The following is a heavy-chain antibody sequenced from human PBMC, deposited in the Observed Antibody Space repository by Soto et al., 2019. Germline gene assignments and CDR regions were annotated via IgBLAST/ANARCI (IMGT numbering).Heavy chain of an antibody. CDR1: GFTFNNYA. Sequence: PGGSLRLSCAASGFTFNNYAMNWVRQAPEKGLEWVSAISGSGYDTYYTDSVKGRFTISRDNSKNTLFLQMNSLRAEDTAIYYCAKVTGYSGYDPPHYWGQGPLVTVSS. CDR2: ISGSGYDT. V-gene: IGHV3-23*01. J-gene: IGHJ4*02. D-gene: IGHD5-12*01. CDR3: AKVTGYSGYDPPHY.